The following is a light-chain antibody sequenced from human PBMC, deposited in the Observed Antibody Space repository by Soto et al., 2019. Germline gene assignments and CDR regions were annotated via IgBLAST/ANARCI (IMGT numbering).Light chain of an antibody. CDR3: LQHNSYPPRFT. J-gene: IGKJ3*01. CDR2: AAS. Sequence: NIQMTQSPSAMSASVGDGVTITCRARQGISNYLAWFQQKPGKVPKHLIYAASSLQSGVPSRFSGSGSGTEFTLTISSLQPEDFATYYCLQHNSYPPRFTFGPGTKVDIK. CDR1: QGISNY. V-gene: IGKV1D-17*01.